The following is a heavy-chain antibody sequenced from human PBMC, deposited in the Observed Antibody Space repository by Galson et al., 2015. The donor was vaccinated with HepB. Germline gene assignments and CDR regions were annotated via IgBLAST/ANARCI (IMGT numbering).Heavy chain of an antibody. D-gene: IGHD3-16*02. J-gene: IGHJ6*03. CDR3: ARFPPPGYHNYYHMDV. CDR2: INSDGSST. Sequence: SLRLSCAASGFTFSSYWMHWVRQAPGKGLVWVSRINSDGSSTSYADSVKGRFTISRDNAKNTLYLQMNSLRAEDTAVYYCARFPPPGYHNYYHMDVWGKGTTVTVSS. V-gene: IGHV3-74*01. CDR1: GFTFSSYW.